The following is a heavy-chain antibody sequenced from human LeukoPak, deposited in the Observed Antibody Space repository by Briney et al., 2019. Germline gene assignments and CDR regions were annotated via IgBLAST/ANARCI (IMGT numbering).Heavy chain of an antibody. CDR2: ISGSGGST. Sequence: GGSLRLSCAASGFTFSSYAMSWVRQAPGKGLERGSAISGSGGSTYYTDPVKGRFTISRDNSKNTLYLQMNSLRAEDTAVYYCARDLRSGGSFQPLDYWGQGTLVTVSS. V-gene: IGHV3-23*01. J-gene: IGHJ4*02. CDR3: ARDLRSGGSFQPLDY. CDR1: GFTFSSYA. D-gene: IGHD2-15*01.